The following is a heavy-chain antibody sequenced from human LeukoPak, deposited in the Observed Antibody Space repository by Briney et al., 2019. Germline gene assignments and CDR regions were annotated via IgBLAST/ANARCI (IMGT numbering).Heavy chain of an antibody. Sequence: SETLSLTCTVSGGSISSYYWSWIRQPTGKGLEWIGRIYISGSTNYNPSLKSRVTMSIDTSKNEFSLRLSSVTAADTAVYYCARWSDCGGDCHILDYWGQGILVTVSS. D-gene: IGHD2-21*02. CDR1: GGSISSYY. CDR2: IYISGST. V-gene: IGHV4-4*07. CDR3: ARWSDCGGDCHILDY. J-gene: IGHJ4*02.